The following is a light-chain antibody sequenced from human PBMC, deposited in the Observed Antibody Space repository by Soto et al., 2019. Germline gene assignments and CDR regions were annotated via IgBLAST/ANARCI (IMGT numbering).Light chain of an antibody. CDR3: QQYNNWPPIT. CDR1: QSVRSN. Sequence: EVVMTQSQDTLCVSPGERVTLSCIASQSVRSNLTWYQQKPGQSPRLLIYGASTRATGIPARFSGSGSGTEFTLTISSLQSEDFAVYYCQQYNNWPPITFGQGTRLEIK. J-gene: IGKJ5*01. V-gene: IGKV3-15*01. CDR2: GAS.